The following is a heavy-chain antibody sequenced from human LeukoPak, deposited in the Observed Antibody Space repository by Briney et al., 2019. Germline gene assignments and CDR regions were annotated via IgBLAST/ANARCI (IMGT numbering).Heavy chain of an antibody. CDR1: GGSISSYY. V-gene: IGHV4-59*01. CDR2: IYYSGST. CDR3: ARGRYSGYEHWFDP. Sequence: SETLSLTCTVSGGSISSYYWSWIRQPPGKGLEWIGYIYYSGSTNYNPSLKGRVTISVDTSKNQFSLKLSSVTAADTAVYYCARGRYSGYEHWFDPWGQGTLVTVSS. D-gene: IGHD5-12*01. J-gene: IGHJ5*02.